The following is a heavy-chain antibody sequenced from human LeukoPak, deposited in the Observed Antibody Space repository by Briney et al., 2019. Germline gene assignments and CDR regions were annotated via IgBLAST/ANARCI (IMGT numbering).Heavy chain of an antibody. Sequence: AASVKVSCKASGGTFSSYTISWVRQAPGQGLEWMGRIIPILGIANYAQKFQGGVTITADKSTSTAYMELSSLRSEDTAVYYCARDGVVRPPDCSSTSCPYNYYYYGMDVWGQGTTVTVSS. D-gene: IGHD2-2*01. CDR3: ARDGVVRPPDCSSTSCPYNYYYYGMDV. J-gene: IGHJ6*02. CDR1: GGTFSSYT. V-gene: IGHV1-69*02. CDR2: IIPILGIA.